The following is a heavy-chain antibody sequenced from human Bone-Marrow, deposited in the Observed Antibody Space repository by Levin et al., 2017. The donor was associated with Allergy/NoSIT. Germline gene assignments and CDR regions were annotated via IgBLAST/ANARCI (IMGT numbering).Heavy chain of an antibody. CDR2: MFAGGAA. Sequence: SPTLSLPCPVSGDSIHNTHHYWSWIRQPAGKGLEWIGRMFAGGAATYNRSLRSRVTVSIDTSKNQFSLKLTSVTAADTAVYYCARDETFNSWHVGWFDSWGQGTLVTVSS. CDR1: GDSIHNTHHY. J-gene: IGHJ5*01. V-gene: IGHV4-61*02. D-gene: IGHD6-13*01. CDR3: ARDETFNSWHVGWFDS.